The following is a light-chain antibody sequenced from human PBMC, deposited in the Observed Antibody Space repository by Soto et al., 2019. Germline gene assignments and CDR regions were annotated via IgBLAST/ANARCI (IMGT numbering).Light chain of an antibody. CDR2: GAS. J-gene: IGKJ1*01. CDR3: QQFNTYWT. V-gene: IGKV3-15*01. CDR1: QNVNSN. Sequence: EIVMTQSPASLSVSPGERATLSCRASQNVNSNLAWYQQKPGQAPRFLIYGASTRATGIPARFSGSGSGTDFTLTITSLQPDDFATYFCQQFNTYWTFGQGTKVDIK.